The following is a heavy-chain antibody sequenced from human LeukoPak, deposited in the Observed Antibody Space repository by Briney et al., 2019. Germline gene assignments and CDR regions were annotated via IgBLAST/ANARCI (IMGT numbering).Heavy chain of an antibody. V-gene: IGHV2-5*02. CDR1: GFSLSTRGVG. CDR2: IYWDDDK. CDR3: AHPVYDILTGYYTKDY. D-gene: IGHD3-9*01. Sequence: ESGPTLVKPTQTLTLTCTFSGFSLSTRGVGVGWIRQPPAKAVEWLALIYWDDDKRYSPSLKSRLTITKDTSKNQVVLTRTNMDPVDTATYYCAHPVYDILTGYYTKDYWGQGTLVTVSS. J-gene: IGHJ4*02.